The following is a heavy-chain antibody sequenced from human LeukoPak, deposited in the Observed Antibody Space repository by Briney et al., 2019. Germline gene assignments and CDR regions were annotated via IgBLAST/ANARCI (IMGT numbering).Heavy chain of an antibody. Sequence: PGGSLRLSCAASGFTFNTYTMNWVRQAPGKGLEWVSSISSGTSYIYYADSVKGRFTISRDNAKNSLYLQMNSLRAEDTAVYYCARGLNDSWTGENYWGQGTLVTVSS. CDR2: ISSGTSYI. CDR3: ARGLNDSWTGENY. J-gene: IGHJ4*02. D-gene: IGHD3-3*01. CDR1: GFTFNTYT. V-gene: IGHV3-21*01.